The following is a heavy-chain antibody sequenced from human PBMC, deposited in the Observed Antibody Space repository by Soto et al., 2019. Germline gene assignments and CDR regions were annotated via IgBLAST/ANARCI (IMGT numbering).Heavy chain of an antibody. J-gene: IGHJ4*02. V-gene: IGHV1-8*01. CDR2: MNPNSGDT. D-gene: IGHD2-21*02. CDR1: GYSFTSYD. CDR3: VRWYGGNSGDY. Sequence: QVQLVQSGAEVKKPGASVKVSCKASGYSFTSYDINWVRQATGQGPEWMGWMNPNSGDTHYAQTYQVRVTMTRNTSISTAYMELSSLRSEDTAMYYCVRWYGGNSGDYWSQGTLVTVSS.